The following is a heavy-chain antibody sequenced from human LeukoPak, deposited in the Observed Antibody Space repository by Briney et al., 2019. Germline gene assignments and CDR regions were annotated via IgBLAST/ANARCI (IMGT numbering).Heavy chain of an antibody. J-gene: IGHJ4*02. Sequence: ASGKVSCKASGYTFTSYAMHGVRQAPGQRLEWMGWIHAGNGNTKYSQKIQGRVTITRETAASTAYMDLSSLRSEDTAVYYDARGAYYYDSSNYYNPGGYWGQGTLVTVSS. V-gene: IGHV1-3*01. CDR2: IHAGNGNT. CDR1: GYTFTSYA. CDR3: ARGAYYYDSSNYYNPGGY. D-gene: IGHD3-22*01.